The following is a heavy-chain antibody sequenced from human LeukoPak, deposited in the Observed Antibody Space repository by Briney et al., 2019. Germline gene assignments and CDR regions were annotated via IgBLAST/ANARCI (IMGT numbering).Heavy chain of an antibody. D-gene: IGHD2-15*01. CDR2: ISYDGSNK. Sequence: GGSLRLSCAASGFTFSSYGMHWVRPAPGKGLEWVAVISYDGSNKYYADSVKGRFTISRDNSKNTLYLQMNSLRSEDTAVYYCAREEVGGPGDNWFDPWGQGTLVTVSS. CDR1: GFTFSSYG. V-gene: IGHV3-30*03. J-gene: IGHJ5*02. CDR3: AREEVGGPGDNWFDP.